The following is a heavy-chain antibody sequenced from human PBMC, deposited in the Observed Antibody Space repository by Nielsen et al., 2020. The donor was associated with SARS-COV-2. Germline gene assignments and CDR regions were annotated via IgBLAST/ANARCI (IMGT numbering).Heavy chain of an antibody. CDR3: AKDSRGDIAAAGEIDY. CDR2: ISWNSGSI. J-gene: IGHJ4*02. D-gene: IGHD6-13*01. Sequence: SLKISCAASGFTFDDYAMHWVRQAPGKGLEWVSGISWNSGSIGYADSVKGRFTIPRDNAKNSLYLQMNSLRAEDTALYYCAKDSRGDIAAAGEIDYWGQGTLVTVSS. V-gene: IGHV3-9*01. CDR1: GFTFDDYA.